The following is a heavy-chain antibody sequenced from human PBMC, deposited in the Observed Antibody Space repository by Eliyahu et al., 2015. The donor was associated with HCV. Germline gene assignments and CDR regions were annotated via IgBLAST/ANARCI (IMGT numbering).Heavy chain of an antibody. D-gene: IGHD2-15*01. CDR3: MRQSPFCSGDDCYPDDY. J-gene: IGHJ4*02. Sequence: EVQLVESGGGLVQPGESLRLSCVAXGFTFSTYWMNWVRQAPGKGLEWVANIKQDGSLRDYVASVKGRFTISRDNAKNSLFLQMNSLRVEDTAIYYCMRQSPFCSGDDCYPDDYWGQGTLVTVSS. V-gene: IGHV3-7*01. CDR2: IKQDGSLR. CDR1: GFTFSTYW.